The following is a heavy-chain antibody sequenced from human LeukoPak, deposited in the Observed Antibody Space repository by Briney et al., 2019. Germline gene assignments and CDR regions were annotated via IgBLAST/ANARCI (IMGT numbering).Heavy chain of an antibody. V-gene: IGHV3-48*03. J-gene: IGHJ4*02. CDR1: GFTFRSYE. CDR3: ARSIKGDSDH. D-gene: IGHD3-10*01. Sequence: GGSLRLSCAVSGFTFRSYEMNWVRQAPGKGLDWVSYISSSGTTVYYADSVRGRFTVSRDNGKNSLYLEMNSLRAEDTAVYYCARSIKGDSDHWGQGALVTVSS. CDR2: ISSSGTTV.